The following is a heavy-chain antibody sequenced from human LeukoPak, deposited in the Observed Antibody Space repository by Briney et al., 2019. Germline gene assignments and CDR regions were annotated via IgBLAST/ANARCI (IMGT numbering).Heavy chain of an antibody. D-gene: IGHD1-26*01. CDR2: IYYSGST. J-gene: IGHJ4*02. Sequence: PSETLSLTCTVSGGSISSGGYYWSWIRQRPGKGLEWIGYIYYSGSTYYNPSLKSRVTISVDTSKNQFSLKLSSVTAADTAVYYCARDPGGSSPYDYWGQGTLVTVSS. CDR3: ARDPGGSSPYDY. CDR1: GGSISSGGYY. V-gene: IGHV4-31*03.